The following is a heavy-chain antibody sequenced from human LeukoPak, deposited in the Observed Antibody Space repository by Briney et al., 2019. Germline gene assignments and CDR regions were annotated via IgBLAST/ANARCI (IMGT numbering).Heavy chain of an antibody. CDR2: ISWNSGSI. CDR1: GFTFDDYA. CDR3: AKARGDPFGVVIMQLDY. V-gene: IGHV3-9*01. Sequence: GGSLRLSCAASGFTFDDYAMHWVRQAPGKGLEWVSGISWNSGSIGYADSVKGRFTISRDNAKNSLYLQMNSLRAEDTALYYCAKARGDPFGVVIMQLDYWGQGTLVTVSS. J-gene: IGHJ4*02. D-gene: IGHD3-3*01.